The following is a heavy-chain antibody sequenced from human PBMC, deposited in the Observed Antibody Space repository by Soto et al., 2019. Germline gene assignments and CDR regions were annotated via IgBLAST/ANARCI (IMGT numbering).Heavy chain of an antibody. Sequence: LRLSCAASGFTFSSYGMHWVRQAPGKGLEWMAVISYDGTNKYYADSVHGRFTISRDNSKNTVDLQMERLRAEDTAVYYCAKAFITMVRVDYLDNWGQGIPVTVSS. CDR1: GFTFSSYG. J-gene: IGHJ4*02. V-gene: IGHV3-30*18. D-gene: IGHD3-10*01. CDR3: AKAFITMVRVDYLDN. CDR2: ISYDGTNK.